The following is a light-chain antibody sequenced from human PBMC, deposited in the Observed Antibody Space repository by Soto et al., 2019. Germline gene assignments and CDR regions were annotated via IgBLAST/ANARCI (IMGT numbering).Light chain of an antibody. V-gene: IGKV1-33*01. CDR2: DAS. Sequence: DIQMTQSPSSLSASVGDRVTITCQASQNINNYLNWYQQKPGRAPKLLIYDASNLEAGVPSRFRGSGSGTDFTFTISRLQPEDIATYYCQQYNSYSSWTFGQGTKVEIK. CDR3: QQYNSYSSWT. J-gene: IGKJ1*01. CDR1: QNINNY.